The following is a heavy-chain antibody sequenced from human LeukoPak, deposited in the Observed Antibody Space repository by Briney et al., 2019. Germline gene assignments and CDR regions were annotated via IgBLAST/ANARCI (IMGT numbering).Heavy chain of an antibody. CDR3: ARARGARLRYFDWLPSLYNWFDP. J-gene: IGHJ5*02. D-gene: IGHD3-9*01. CDR2: IDDGDGNT. CDR1: GNTFTKYC. V-gene: IGHV1-3*01. Sequence: ASVKVSCKASGNTFTKYCIHWVRQAPGQGLEWMGWIDDGDGNTKYSEKFQGRVSITRDTSASTAYMELSSLRSEDTAVYYCARARGARLRYFDWLPSLYNWFDPWGQGTLVTVSS.